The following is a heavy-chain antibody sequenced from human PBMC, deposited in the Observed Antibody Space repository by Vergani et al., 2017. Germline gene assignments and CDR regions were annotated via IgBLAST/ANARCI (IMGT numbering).Heavy chain of an antibody. Sequence: QVQLVQSGAEVKKPGSSVKVSCKASGGTFSSYTISWVRQAPGQGLEWMGRIITILGIANYAQKFQGRVTITADKSTSTAYMELSRLRSEDTAVYYCARDDSSCRECDYWGQGTLVTVSS. CDR3: ARDDSSCRECDY. CDR1: GGTFSSYT. D-gene: IGHD3-22*01. CDR2: IITILGIA. J-gene: IGHJ4*02. V-gene: IGHV1-69*02.